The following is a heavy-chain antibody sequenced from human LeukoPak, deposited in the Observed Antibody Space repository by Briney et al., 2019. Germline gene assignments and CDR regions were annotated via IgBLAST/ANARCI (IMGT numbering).Heavy chain of an antibody. Sequence: SETLSLTCTVSGGSISSYYWGWIRQPPGKGLEWIGYIYYSGSTNYNPSLKSRVTISVDTSKNQFSLKLSSVTAADTAVYYCARDQYSSSWYAVSHWFDPWGQGTLVTVSS. D-gene: IGHD6-13*01. CDR2: IYYSGST. CDR3: ARDQYSSSWYAVSHWFDP. J-gene: IGHJ5*02. CDR1: GGSISSYY. V-gene: IGHV4-59*01.